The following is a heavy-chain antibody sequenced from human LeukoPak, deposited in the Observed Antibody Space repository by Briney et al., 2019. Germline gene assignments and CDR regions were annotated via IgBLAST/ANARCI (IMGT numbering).Heavy chain of an antibody. CDR2: ISRSGDVI. Sequence: PGGSLRLSCAASGFTFSSYEMNWVRQAPGKGLEWLSYISRSGDVIYYAEAVKGRFTISRDNAKNSLFLQMNSLRAEDTAIYYCARSEHSSSSFDYWGQGTLVTVSS. V-gene: IGHV3-48*03. CDR3: ARSEHSSSSFDY. CDR1: GFTFSSYE. D-gene: IGHD6-6*01. J-gene: IGHJ4*02.